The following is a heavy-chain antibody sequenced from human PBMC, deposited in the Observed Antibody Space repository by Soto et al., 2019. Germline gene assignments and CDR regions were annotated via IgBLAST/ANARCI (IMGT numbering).Heavy chain of an antibody. CDR1: RDTFTNYA. J-gene: IGHJ5*01. D-gene: IGHD2-15*01. V-gene: IGHV1-69*06. CDR3: ARDLGGCSAGSCRYNWLDS. CDR2: IIPFYGTA. Sequence: QVQLVQSGAEVKKPGSSVEVSCKASRDTFTNYAISWVRQAPGQGLEGMGGIIPFYGTAHYAQKFQDRVTIIADTSTSTADMELSSLRPEDTAVYYCARDLGGCSAGSCRYNWLDSWGQGTLVTVSS.